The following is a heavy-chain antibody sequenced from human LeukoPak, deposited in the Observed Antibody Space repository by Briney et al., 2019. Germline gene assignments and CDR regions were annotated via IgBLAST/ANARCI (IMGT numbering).Heavy chain of an antibody. Sequence: SETLSLTCTVSGGSISSYYWSWIRQPAGKGLEWIGRIYSSGSTDYNPSLKSRDTMSVDTSKNQFSLKLSSVTAADTAVYYCARRGQWLVRFDYWGQGTLVTVSS. V-gene: IGHV4-4*07. CDR2: IYSSGST. CDR3: ARRGQWLVRFDY. CDR1: GGSISSYY. J-gene: IGHJ4*02. D-gene: IGHD6-19*01.